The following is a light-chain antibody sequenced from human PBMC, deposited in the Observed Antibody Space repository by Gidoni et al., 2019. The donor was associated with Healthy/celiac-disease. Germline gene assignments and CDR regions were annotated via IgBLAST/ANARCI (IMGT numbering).Light chain of an antibody. J-gene: IGLJ2*01. CDR2: QDS. CDR1: KLGDKY. CDR3: QAWDSSTVG. V-gene: IGLV3-1*01. Sequence: SYELTQPPSVSVSPGQTASITCSGDKLGDKYACWYQQKPGQSPVLVIYQDSKRHSGIPERFSGSNSGNTATLTISGTQAMDEADYYCQAWDSSTVGFGGGTKLTV.